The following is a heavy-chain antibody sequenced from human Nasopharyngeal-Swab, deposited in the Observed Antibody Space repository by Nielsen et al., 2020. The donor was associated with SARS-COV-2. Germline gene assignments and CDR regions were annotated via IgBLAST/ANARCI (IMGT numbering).Heavy chain of an antibody. V-gene: IGHV3-15*01. CDR1: GFTFSNAW. CDR2: IKSKTDGGTT. J-gene: IGHJ4*02. Sequence: ETLSLTCAASGFTFSNAWMSWVRQAPGKGLEWVGRIKSKTDGGTTDYAAPVKGRFTISRDDSKNTLYLQMNSLKTEDTAVYYCTTVVAVAGRPSFVDYWGQGTLVTVSS. CDR3: TTVVAVAGRPSFVDY. D-gene: IGHD6-19*01.